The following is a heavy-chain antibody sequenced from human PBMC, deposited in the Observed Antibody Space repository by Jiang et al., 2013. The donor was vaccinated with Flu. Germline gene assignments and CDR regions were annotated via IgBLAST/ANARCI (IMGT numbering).Heavy chain of an antibody. Sequence: LLKPSETLSLTCAVYGGSFSGYYWSWIRQPPGKGLEWIGEINHSGSTNYNPSLKSRVTISVDTSKNQFSLKLSSVTAADTAVYYCARETDFWSGYLYYYYGMDVWGQGTTVTVSS. V-gene: IGHV4-34*01. D-gene: IGHD3-3*01. CDR3: ARETDFWSGYLYYYYGMDV. CDR1: GGSFSGYY. J-gene: IGHJ6*02. CDR2: INHSGST.